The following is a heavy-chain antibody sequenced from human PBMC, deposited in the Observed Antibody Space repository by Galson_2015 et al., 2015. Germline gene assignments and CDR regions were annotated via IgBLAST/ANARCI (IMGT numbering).Heavy chain of an antibody. V-gene: IGHV3-48*01. CDR2: INPGSNTI. Sequence: SLRLSCAASGFTFNIYSMNWVRQAPGKGLEWVSYINPGSNTIYYAVSVKGRFTISRDNAKMSLYLQMESLRAEDTAIYYCARGRVIGGHYFDYWGQGALVTVSS. D-gene: IGHD3-22*01. CDR1: GFTFNIYS. CDR3: ARGRVIGGHYFDY. J-gene: IGHJ4*02.